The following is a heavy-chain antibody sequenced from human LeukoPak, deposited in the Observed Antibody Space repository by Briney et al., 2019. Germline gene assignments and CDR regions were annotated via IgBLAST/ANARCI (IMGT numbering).Heavy chain of an antibody. CDR3: AKSRSRGFYYDSSGPLDY. CDR1: FTXXSYA. Sequence: FTXXSYAXXXVRQAPXKGLXXXXAISXSGFSTYYPPSVHPLFTISRDTSNNTLYPQMNTLRAEDTAVYYCAKSRSRGFYYDSSGPLDYWGQGTLVTVSS. D-gene: IGHD3-22*01. V-gene: IGHV3-23*01. CDR2: ISXSGFST. J-gene: IGHJ4*02.